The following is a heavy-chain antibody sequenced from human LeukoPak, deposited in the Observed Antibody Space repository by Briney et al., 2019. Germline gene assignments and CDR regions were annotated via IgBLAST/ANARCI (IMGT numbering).Heavy chain of an antibody. CDR3: AIQNVGRYYYYGMDV. V-gene: IGHV3-11*01. CDR2: ISSSGSTI. J-gene: IGHJ6*02. CDR1: GFAFSDYY. D-gene: IGHD3-16*01. Sequence: GGSLRLSCAASGFAFSDYYMSWIRQAPGKGLEWVSYISSSGSTIYYADSVKGRFTISRDNAKNSLYLQMNSLRAEDTAVYYCAIQNVGRYYYYGMDVWGQGTTVTVSS.